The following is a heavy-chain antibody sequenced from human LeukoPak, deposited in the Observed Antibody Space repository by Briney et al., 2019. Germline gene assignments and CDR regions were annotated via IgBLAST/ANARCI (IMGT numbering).Heavy chain of an antibody. CDR3: ASATYGSGSYPHFYYGMDV. CDR2: ISSSSSYI. CDR1: GFTFSSYS. D-gene: IGHD3-10*01. J-gene: IGHJ6*02. V-gene: IGHV3-21*01. Sequence: GGSLRLSCAASGFTFSSYSMNWVRQAPGKGLEWVSSISSSSSYIYYADSVKGRFTLSRDNAKNSLYLQMNSLRAEDTAVYYCASATYGSGSYPHFYYGMDVWGQGPTVTVSS.